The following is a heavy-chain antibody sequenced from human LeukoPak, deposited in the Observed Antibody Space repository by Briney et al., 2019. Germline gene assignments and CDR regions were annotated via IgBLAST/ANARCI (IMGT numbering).Heavy chain of an antibody. CDR1: GGSISSYY. D-gene: IGHD1-7*01. V-gene: IGHV4-59*01. J-gene: IGHJ6*02. Sequence: SETLSLTCTVSGGSISSYYWSWIRQPPGKGLEWIGYIYYSGSTNYNPSLKSRVTISVDTSKNQFSPKLSSVTAADTAVYYCARDRNYRRYYYGMDVWGQGTTVTVSS. CDR3: ARDRNYRRYYYGMDV. CDR2: IYYSGST.